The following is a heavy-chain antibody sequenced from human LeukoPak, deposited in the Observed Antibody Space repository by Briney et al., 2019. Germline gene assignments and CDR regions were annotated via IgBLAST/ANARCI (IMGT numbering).Heavy chain of an antibody. J-gene: IGHJ4*02. Sequence: PGGSLRLSCAASGFTFSDYYMSWIRQAPGKGLEWVSYISNSGTTIYYADSVKGRFTISRDNAKNSLYLQMNSLRAGDTAVYYCAGRTYGSGSYLFHYWGQGTLVTVSS. CDR2: ISNSGTTI. CDR1: GFTFSDYY. V-gene: IGHV3-11*01. CDR3: AGRTYGSGSYLFHY. D-gene: IGHD3-10*01.